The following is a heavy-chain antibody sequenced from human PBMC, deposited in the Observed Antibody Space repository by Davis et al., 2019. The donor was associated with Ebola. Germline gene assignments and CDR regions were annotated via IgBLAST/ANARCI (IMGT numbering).Heavy chain of an antibody. CDR3: ARAPYDFWSGYSADY. Sequence: AASVKVSCKASGYTFTNYGISWVRQAPGQGLEWMGWISAYNGNTNYAQNLQGRVTMTTYTSTSTAYMELRSLRSDDTAIYYCARAPYDFWSGYSADYWGQGTLGTVSS. V-gene: IGHV1-18*01. CDR2: ISAYNGNT. J-gene: IGHJ4*02. D-gene: IGHD3-3*01. CDR1: GYTFTNYG.